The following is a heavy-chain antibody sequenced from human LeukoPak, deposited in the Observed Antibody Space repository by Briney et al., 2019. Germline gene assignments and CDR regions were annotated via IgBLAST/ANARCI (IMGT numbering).Heavy chain of an antibody. V-gene: IGHV3-30*18. J-gene: IGHJ4*02. CDR1: GFTFSSYG. CDR2: IAEDGSNE. D-gene: IGHD1-1*01. CDR3: AKDRETTSSGTFDY. Sequence: GGSLRLSCAASGFTFSSYGMHCVRQAPGKGLEWVAFIAEDGSNEKYTDSVKGRFTISRDNSNNTLYLRMNSLRAEDTGVYYCAKDRETTSSGTFDYWGQGTLVTVST.